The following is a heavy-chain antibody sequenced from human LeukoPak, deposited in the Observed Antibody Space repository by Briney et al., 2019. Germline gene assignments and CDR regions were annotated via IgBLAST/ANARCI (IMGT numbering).Heavy chain of an antibody. CDR2: ISSSGSTI. CDR3: ARDSIQQQLVLEDRGYPYYFEH. D-gene: IGHD6-13*01. J-gene: IGHJ4*02. Sequence: PGGSLRLSCAASGFTFSSYEMNWVRQAREKGLEWVSYISSSGSTIYYADSVKGQFTISRDNAKNSLYLQMNSLRAEDTAVYYCARDSIQQQLVLEDRGYPYYFEHWGQGTLVTVSS. V-gene: IGHV3-48*03. CDR1: GFTFSSYE.